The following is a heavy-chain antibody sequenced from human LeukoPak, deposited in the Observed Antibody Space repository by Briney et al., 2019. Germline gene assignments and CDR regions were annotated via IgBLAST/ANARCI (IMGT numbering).Heavy chain of an antibody. CDR2: INHSGST. D-gene: IGHD3-9*01. CDR3: ARGGYGYFDWLSPFDY. CDR1: GGSFSGYY. Sequence: SETLSLTCAVYGGSFSGYYWSWLRQPPGKGLEWIGEINHSGSTNYNPSLKSRVTISVDTSKNQFSLKLSSVTAADTAVYYCARGGYGYFDWLSPFDYWGQGTLVTVSS. V-gene: IGHV4-34*01. J-gene: IGHJ4*02.